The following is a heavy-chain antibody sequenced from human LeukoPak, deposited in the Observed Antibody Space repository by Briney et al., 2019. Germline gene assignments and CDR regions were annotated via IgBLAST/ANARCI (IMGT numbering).Heavy chain of an antibody. D-gene: IGHD6-13*01. CDR3: ASRGYSSSSWGLGAY. V-gene: IGHV1-24*01. Sequence: ASVKVSCKASGYTFTSYGISWVRQAPGKGLEWMGGFDPEDGETIYAQKFQGRVTMTEDTSTDTAYMELSSLRSEDTAVYYCASRGYSSSSWGLGAYWGQGTLVTVSS. CDR2: FDPEDGET. J-gene: IGHJ4*02. CDR1: GYTFTSYG.